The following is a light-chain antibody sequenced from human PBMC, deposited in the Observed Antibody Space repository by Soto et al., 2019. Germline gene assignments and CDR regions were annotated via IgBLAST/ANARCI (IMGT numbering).Light chain of an antibody. J-gene: IGLJ1*01. Sequence: QSALTQPASVSGSPGQSITISCTGTSSDVGGYNYVSWYQQHPGKAPKLMIYEVSNRPSGVSNRFSGSKSGNTASLTISGLXXEXXXXYYCSSYTSSSIDDVFGTGTKLTVL. CDR3: SSYTSSSIDDV. CDR2: EVS. V-gene: IGLV2-14*01. CDR1: SSDVGGYNY.